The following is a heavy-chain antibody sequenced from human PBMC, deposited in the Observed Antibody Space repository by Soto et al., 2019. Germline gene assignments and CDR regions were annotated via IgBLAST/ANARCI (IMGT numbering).Heavy chain of an antibody. CDR2: IYHSGST. V-gene: IGHV4-4*02. D-gene: IGHD1-1*01. J-gene: IGHJ3*02. CDR3: ARVERGTATTVVDAFDI. CDR1: GGSISSSNW. Sequence: QVQLQESGPGLVKPSGTLSLTCAVSGGSISSSNWWSWVRQPPGKGLEWIGEIYHSGSTNYNPSLKSRVTISVDTSKNQFSLKMSSVTAADTALYYCARVERGTATTVVDAFDIWGPGTLVTVSS.